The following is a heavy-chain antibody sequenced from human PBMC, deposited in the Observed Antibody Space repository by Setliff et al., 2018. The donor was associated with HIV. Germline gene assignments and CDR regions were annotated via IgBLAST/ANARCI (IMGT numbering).Heavy chain of an antibody. V-gene: IGHV1-69*10. D-gene: IGHD1-26*01. CDR3: AGGAYRRRDGGTYFYQFDF. J-gene: IGHJ4*02. Sequence: GASVKVSCKASGGTFSSYAISWVRQAPGQGLEWMGGIIPTVDIAKYAQKFQDRVTITADKSTSTVFMELSSLRSEDTAVYYCAGGAYRRRDGGTYFYQFDFWGRGTLVTVSS. CDR1: GGTFSSYA. CDR2: IIPTVDIA.